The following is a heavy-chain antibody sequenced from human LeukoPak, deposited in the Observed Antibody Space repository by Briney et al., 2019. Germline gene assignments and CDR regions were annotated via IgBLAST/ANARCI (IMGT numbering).Heavy chain of an antibody. V-gene: IGHV4-34*01. CDR1: GGSFSGYY. CDR3: GTAMVTSYYYYGMDV. J-gene: IGHJ6*02. CDR2: INHSGST. Sequence: PSETLSLTCAVYGGSFSGYYWSWIRQPPGKGLEWIGEINHSGSTNYNPSLKSRVTISVDTSKNQFSLKLSSVTAADTAVYYCGTAMVTSYYYYGMDVWGQGTTVTVSS. D-gene: IGHD5-18*01.